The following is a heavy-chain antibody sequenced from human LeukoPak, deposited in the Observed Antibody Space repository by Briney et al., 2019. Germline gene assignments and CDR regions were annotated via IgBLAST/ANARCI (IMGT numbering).Heavy chain of an antibody. CDR3: ARLTIIEDSPAYFDY. CDR2: IYYSGST. D-gene: IGHD1-14*01. J-gene: IGHJ4*02. CDR1: GGSISSGGYY. Sequence: SETLPLTCTVSGGSISSGGYYWSWIRQHPGKGLEWIGYIYYSGSTYYNPSLKSRVTISVDTSKNQFSLKLSSVTAADTAVYYCARLTIIEDSPAYFDYWGQGTLVTVSS. V-gene: IGHV4-31*03.